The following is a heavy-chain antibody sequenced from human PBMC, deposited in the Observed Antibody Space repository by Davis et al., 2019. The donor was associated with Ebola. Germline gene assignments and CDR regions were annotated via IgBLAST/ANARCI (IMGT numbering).Heavy chain of an antibody. V-gene: IGHV1-69*10. CDR1: GGTFSTYA. Sequence: SSQNSCNASGGTFSTYAISCVRQAPAQGLEWMGGIIPFLGIPNYAQRFQGRLTVTADESTSTAYMGLSSLITEDTAMYYCTRDPLRTGVDNAFDIWGQGTMVTVSS. CDR3: TRDPLRTGVDNAFDI. J-gene: IGHJ3*02. CDR2: IIPFLGIP. D-gene: IGHD1-1*01.